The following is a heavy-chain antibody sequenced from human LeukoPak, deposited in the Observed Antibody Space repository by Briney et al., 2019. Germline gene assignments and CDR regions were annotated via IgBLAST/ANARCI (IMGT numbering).Heavy chain of an antibody. D-gene: IGHD4-11*01. V-gene: IGHV4-61*02. CDR2: IYTSGST. Sequence: SQTLSLTCTVSGGSISSDTYYWSWIRQPAGKGLEWIGRIYTSGSTNYNPSLKSRVTISIDTSKNQFSLKLSSVTAADTAVYYCARDSPYSNYEGSYFDYWGQGTLVTVSS. J-gene: IGHJ4*02. CDR1: GGSISSDTYY. CDR3: ARDSPYSNYEGSYFDY.